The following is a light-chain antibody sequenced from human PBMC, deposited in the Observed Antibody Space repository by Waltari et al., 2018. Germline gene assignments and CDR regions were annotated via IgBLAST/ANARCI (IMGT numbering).Light chain of an antibody. Sequence: FELTLQSAASVSPVQIANTPGSGRKSGVNCVYWYQQKPGLAPLLVIYEDRKRPSGIPARFSGSPSENTATLTISGTQVMDEAHYYCQAWDSSTAVFGGGTKLNVL. J-gene: IGLJ2*01. CDR2: EDR. V-gene: IGLV3-1*01. CDR3: QAWDSSTAV. CDR1: KSGVNC.